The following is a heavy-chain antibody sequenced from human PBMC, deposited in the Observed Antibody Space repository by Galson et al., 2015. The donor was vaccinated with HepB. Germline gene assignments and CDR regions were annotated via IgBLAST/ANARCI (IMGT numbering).Heavy chain of an antibody. CDR3: AKNRRGYSSSPIDY. CDR2: ISGGGGDK. D-gene: IGHD6-6*01. CDR1: GFTFSSYA. J-gene: IGHJ4*02. Sequence: SLRLSCAASGFTFSSYAMTWVRQAPGKGLEWVSGISGGGGDKDYADSVKGRFTISRDNSRGNFKNTMYLQMNSLRAEDTARYYCAKNRRGYSSSPIDYWGQGIMVTVSS. V-gene: IGHV3-23*01.